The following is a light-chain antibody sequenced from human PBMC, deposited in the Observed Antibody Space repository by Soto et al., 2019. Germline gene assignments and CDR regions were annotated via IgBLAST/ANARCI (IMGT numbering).Light chain of an antibody. J-gene: IGKJ1*01. CDR1: QRVSSH. CDR2: GAS. Sequence: ETVMTQSPVTLSVSPGDTATLSCRASQRVSSHLAWYQQKPGQAPRLLIYGASSRATGIPDRFSGSGSGTEFTLTISSLQSEDFAVYYCQQYNNWPLWTFGQGTKVDI. CDR3: QQYNNWPLWT. V-gene: IGKV3D-15*01.